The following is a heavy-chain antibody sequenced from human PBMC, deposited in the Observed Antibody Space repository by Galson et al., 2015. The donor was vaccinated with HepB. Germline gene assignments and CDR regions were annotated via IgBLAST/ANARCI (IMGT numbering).Heavy chain of an antibody. Sequence: SLRLSCAASGFTFSTYEMNWVRQAPGKGLEWVSYISSSGRTKYYADSVKGRFTISRDNAKNSLYLQMNSLRAEDTAIYYCASHYYYDSSDSLPWGQGTLVTVSS. J-gene: IGHJ5*02. V-gene: IGHV3-48*03. D-gene: IGHD3-22*01. CDR1: GFTFSTYE. CDR3: ASHYYYDSSDSLP. CDR2: ISSSGRTK.